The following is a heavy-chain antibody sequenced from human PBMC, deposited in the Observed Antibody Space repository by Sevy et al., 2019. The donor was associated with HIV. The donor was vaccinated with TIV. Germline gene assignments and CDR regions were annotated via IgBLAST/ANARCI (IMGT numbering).Heavy chain of an antibody. CDR3: ARRGIAGSTDYVHY. J-gene: IGHJ4*01. CDR1: GGSISSNRYY. D-gene: IGHD1-20*01. CDR2: IHYGGST. Sequence: AETLSLTCFVSGGSISSNRYYWGWIRQPPGRELEWIGTIHYGGSTYYNPSLERRVTLSVNTSKNHFSLKLSSLTAADEALYYCARRGIAGSTDYVHYWGHGTLVTV. V-gene: IGHV4-39*02.